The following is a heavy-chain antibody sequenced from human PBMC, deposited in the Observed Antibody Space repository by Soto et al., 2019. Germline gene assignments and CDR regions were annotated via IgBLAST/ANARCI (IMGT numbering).Heavy chain of an antibody. CDR2: ISCDGSSE. CDR1: GFTFRTYG. J-gene: IGHJ6*02. D-gene: IGHD3-3*01. CDR3: AKDLREWLIYAGGYYAVDV. Sequence: VQLVESGGGVVQPGRSLRLSCAASGFTFRTYGIHWVRQAPGKGLDWVAVISCDGSSEYYADSVKGRFTISRDNTKDTMYLHRKRLRPEDTSVYYCAKDLREWLIYAGGYYAVDVWGQGKRVTVPS. V-gene: IGHV3-30*18.